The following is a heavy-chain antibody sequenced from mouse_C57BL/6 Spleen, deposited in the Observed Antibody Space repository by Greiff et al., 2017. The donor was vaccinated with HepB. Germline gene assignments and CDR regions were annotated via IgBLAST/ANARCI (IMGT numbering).Heavy chain of an antibody. J-gene: IGHJ3*01. Sequence: QVQLQQPGAELVKPGASVKMSCKASVYTFTSYWITWVKQRPGQGLEWIGDIYPGSGSTNYNEKFKSKATLTVDTSSSTAYMQLSSLTSEDAAVYYCARQRDVYYVGHWFAYWGQGTLVTVSS. CDR1: VYTFTSYW. CDR2: IYPGSGST. CDR3: ARQRDVYYVGHWFAY. V-gene: IGHV1-55*01. D-gene: IGHD2-3*01.